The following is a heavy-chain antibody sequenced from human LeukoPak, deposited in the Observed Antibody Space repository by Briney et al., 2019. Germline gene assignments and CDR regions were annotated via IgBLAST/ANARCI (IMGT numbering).Heavy chain of an antibody. CDR3: AGLGRDGYNSRRVYYYYMDV. CDR2: INPSGGST. CDR1: GYTFTSYY. D-gene: IGHD5-24*01. V-gene: IGHV1-46*01. J-gene: IGHJ6*03. Sequence: ASVKVSCKASGYTFTSYYMHWVRQAPGQGLEWMGIINPSGGSTSYAQKFQGRVTMTRDTSTSTVYMELSSLRSEDTAVYYCAGLGRDGYNSRRVYYYYMDVWGKGTTATVSS.